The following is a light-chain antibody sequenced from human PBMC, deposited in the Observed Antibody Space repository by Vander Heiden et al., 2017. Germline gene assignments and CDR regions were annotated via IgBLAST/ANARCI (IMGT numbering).Light chain of an antibody. CDR1: SSNIGSNY. V-gene: IGLV1-47*01. CDR3: AAWDDSLSGLV. CDR2: RNN. Sequence: QSVVTQPPSASGPPVQRVTLPCSGSSSNIGSNYVYWYQQLPGTAPKLLIYRNNQRPSGVPDRFSGSKSGTSASLAISGLRSEDEADYYCAAWDDSLSGLVFGGGTKLTVL. J-gene: IGLJ2*01.